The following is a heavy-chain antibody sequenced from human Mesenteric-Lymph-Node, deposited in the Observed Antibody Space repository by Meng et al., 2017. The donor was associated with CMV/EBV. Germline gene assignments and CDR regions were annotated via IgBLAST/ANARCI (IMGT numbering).Heavy chain of an antibody. Sequence: AVSSGSNYWNWIRQPQGKGLEWIGYIYNSRNTYYNPSLKSRVTISVDTSKNQFSLKLSSVTAADTAVYYCARGDCSSTSCYRPFDYWGRGTLVTVSS. D-gene: IGHD2-2*01. V-gene: IGHV4-61*01. CDR3: ARGDCSSTSCYRPFDY. J-gene: IGHJ4*02. CDR1: AVSSGSNY. CDR2: IYNSRNT.